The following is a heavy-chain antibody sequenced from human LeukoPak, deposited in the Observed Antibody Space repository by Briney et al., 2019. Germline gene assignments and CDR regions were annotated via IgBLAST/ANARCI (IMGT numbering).Heavy chain of an antibody. CDR3: ARRDYDSSGYYYNWFDP. V-gene: IGHV4-39*01. D-gene: IGHD3-22*01. J-gene: IGHJ5*02. CDR2: VYYSGST. Sequence: SETLSLTCTVSGGSISSTNYYWGWIRQPPGRGLEWIGSVYYSGSTYSNPSLKSRVTISVDTSKNQFSLKLSSVTAADTAVYYCARRDYDSSGYYYNWFDPWGQGTLVTVSS. CDR1: GGSISSTNYY.